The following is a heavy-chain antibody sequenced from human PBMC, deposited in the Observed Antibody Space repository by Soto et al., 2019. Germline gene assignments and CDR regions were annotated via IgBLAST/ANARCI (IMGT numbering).Heavy chain of an antibody. D-gene: IGHD1-26*01. CDR1: GGGLSSGGYY. J-gene: IGHJ6*03. CDR3: ARVLTELGPPHMDV. Sequence: LSLTCTVSGGGLSSGGYYWSWIRQHPGKGLEWIGYIYYSGSTYYNPSLKSRVTISVDTSKNQFSLKLSSVTAADTAVYYCARVLTELGPPHMDVWGKGTTVTVSS. CDR2: IYYSGST. V-gene: IGHV4-31*03.